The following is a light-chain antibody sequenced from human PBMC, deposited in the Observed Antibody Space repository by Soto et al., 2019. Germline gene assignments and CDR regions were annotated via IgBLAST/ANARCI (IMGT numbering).Light chain of an antibody. CDR1: QSVSSSY. V-gene: IGKV3-20*01. CDR2: DAS. CDR3: QQYGSSSIT. Sequence: EIVLTPSLGTLSLSPGERATLSCRASQSVSSSYLAWYQQKPGQAPRLLIYDASSRATGIPDRFSGSGSGTDFTLTISRLEPEDFAVYYCQQYGSSSITFGQGTRLEIK. J-gene: IGKJ5*01.